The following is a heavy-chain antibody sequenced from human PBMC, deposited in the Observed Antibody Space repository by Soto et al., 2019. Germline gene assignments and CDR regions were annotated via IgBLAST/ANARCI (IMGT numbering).Heavy chain of an antibody. CDR3: ARDYYDSSGQRWFAP. CDR1: GGSISSGGYS. CDR2: IYHSGST. J-gene: IGHJ5*02. V-gene: IGHV4-30-2*05. D-gene: IGHD3-22*01. Sequence: SETLSLTCAVSGGSISSGGYSWSWIRQPPGKGLEWIGYIYHSGSTYYNPSLKSRVTISVDTSKNQFSLKLSSVTAADTAVYYCARDYYDSSGQRWFAPWGQGTLVTVSS.